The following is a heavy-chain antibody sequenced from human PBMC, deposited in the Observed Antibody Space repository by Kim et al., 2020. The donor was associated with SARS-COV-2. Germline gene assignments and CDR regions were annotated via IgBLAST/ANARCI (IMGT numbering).Heavy chain of an antibody. D-gene: IGHD3-9*01. CDR1: GGTFSSYA. CDR2: IIPILGIA. CDR3: ARVLGAYYDILTDVTGSWFDP. J-gene: IGHJ5*02. Sequence: SVKVSCKASGGTFSSYAISWVRQAPGQGLEWMGRIIPILGIANYAQKFQGRVTITADKSTSTAYMELSSLRSEDTAVYYCARVLGAYYDILTDVTGSWFDPWGQGTLVTVSS. V-gene: IGHV1-69*04.